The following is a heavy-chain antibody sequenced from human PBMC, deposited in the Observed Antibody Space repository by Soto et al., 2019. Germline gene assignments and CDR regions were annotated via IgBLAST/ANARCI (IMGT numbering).Heavy chain of an antibody. Sequence: EGSLRLSCAASGFIFKMYWMHWVRQSPGKGLVWISRIYNDGTYSDYADSVRGRFTISRDNVNDTLYLQMNNLRAEDSGLYYCTRGPRPISTGTGAYWGQGTQVTVSS. CDR2: IYNDGTYS. CDR1: GFIFKMYW. CDR3: TRGPRPISTGTGAY. J-gene: IGHJ4*02. V-gene: IGHV3-74*01. D-gene: IGHD3-10*01.